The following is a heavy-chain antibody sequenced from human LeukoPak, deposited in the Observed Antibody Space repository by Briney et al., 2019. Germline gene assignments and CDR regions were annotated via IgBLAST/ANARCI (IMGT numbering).Heavy chain of an antibody. J-gene: IGHJ5*02. CDR1: GFTFSSYS. CDR2: ISSSSSYI. D-gene: IGHD3-10*01. CDR3: GRDFLGESGAGGP. V-gene: IGHV3-21*01. Sequence: GGSLRLSCAASGFTFSSYSMNWVRQAPGKGLEWVSSISSSSSYIYYADSVKGRFTISRDNAKNSLYLQMTNLRVDDTAVYYCGRDFLGESGAGGPWGQGILVTVSS.